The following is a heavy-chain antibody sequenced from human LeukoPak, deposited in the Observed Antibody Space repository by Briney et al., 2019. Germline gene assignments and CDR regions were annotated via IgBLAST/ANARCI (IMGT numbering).Heavy chain of an antibody. CDR2: VNHRGMT. Sequence: SETLSLTCAVYGGSFIGYHWNWIRQAPGKGLQCIGEVNHRGMTNYNPSLKSRVIISADTSKKQFSLKLKSVTAADTAMYYCARDPTTEISVPYYFDDWGQGTLVTVSS. J-gene: IGHJ4*02. CDR1: GGSFIGYH. D-gene: IGHD3-16*01. V-gene: IGHV4-34*01. CDR3: ARDPTTEISVPYYFDD.